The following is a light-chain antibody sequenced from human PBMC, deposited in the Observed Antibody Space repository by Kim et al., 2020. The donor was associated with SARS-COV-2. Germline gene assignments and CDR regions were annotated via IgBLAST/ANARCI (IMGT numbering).Light chain of an antibody. CDR1: QSLSSNY. Sequence: APGERATLSGRASQSLSSNYLAWYQQKPGQAPRLLIYGASSRATGIPDRFSGGGSGTDFTLTITRLEPEDFAVYYCQQYGSSPRTFGQGTKVDIK. CDR2: GAS. V-gene: IGKV3-20*01. J-gene: IGKJ1*01. CDR3: QQYGSSPRT.